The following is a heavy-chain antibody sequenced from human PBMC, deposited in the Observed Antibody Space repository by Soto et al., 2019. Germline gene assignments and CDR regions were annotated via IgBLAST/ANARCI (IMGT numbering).Heavy chain of an antibody. Sequence: QVQLVQSGAEVKKPGSSVKVSCKASGGTFSSYAISWVRQAPGQGLEWMGGIIPIVGTANYAQKFQGRVTITADESTSTAYMELSSLRSEDTAVYYCARGAPYDSSGYYSYFDYWGQGTLVTVSS. CDR2: IIPIVGTA. V-gene: IGHV1-69*01. J-gene: IGHJ4*02. CDR1: GGTFSSYA. CDR3: ARGAPYDSSGYYSYFDY. D-gene: IGHD3-22*01.